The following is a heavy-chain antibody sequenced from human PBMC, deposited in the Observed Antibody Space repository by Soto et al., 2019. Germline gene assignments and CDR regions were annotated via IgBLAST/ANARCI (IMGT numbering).Heavy chain of an antibody. D-gene: IGHD3-10*01. CDR1: GFTFSSFA. V-gene: IGHV3-30-3*01. CDR3: ASGSVVGVRKGQEV. CDR2: ISYDGSIK. Sequence: PGGSLRLSCAASGFTFSSFAMHWVRQAPGRGLEWVAVISYDGSIKNYADSVKGRLTISRDNPKKTLYLQMDSLRAEDTAVYSFASGSVVGVRKGQEVWGQGTLVTVSS. J-gene: IGHJ4*01.